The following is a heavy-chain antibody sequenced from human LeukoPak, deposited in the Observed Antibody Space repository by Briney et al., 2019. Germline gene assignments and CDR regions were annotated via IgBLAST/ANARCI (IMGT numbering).Heavy chain of an antibody. J-gene: IGHJ6*03. D-gene: IGHD2-2*01. CDR2: INHSGST. CDR3: ASVVVPAARNNYYYYYYMDV. CDR1: GGSFSGYY. V-gene: IGHV4-34*01. Sequence: SETLTLTCAVYGGSFSGYYWSWLRQPPGKGVEWIGEINHSGSTNYNASHKSRVTISVDTSKHQFSLKLSSVTAADTAVYYCASVVVPAARNNYYYYYYMDVWGKGTTVTVSS.